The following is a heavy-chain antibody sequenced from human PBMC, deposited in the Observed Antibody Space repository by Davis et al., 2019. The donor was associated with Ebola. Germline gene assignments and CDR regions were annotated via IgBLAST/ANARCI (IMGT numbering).Heavy chain of an antibody. V-gene: IGHV1-2*06. J-gene: IGHJ3*02. CDR3: ARTRITMIVDDAFDI. CDR2: INPNSGGT. D-gene: IGHD3-22*01. CDR1: GYTFTGYY. Sequence: ASVKVSCKTSGYTFTGYYLHWVRQAPGQGLEWMGRINPNSGGTNYAQKFQGRVTMTRDTSISTAYMELSRLRSDDTAVYYCARTRITMIVDDAFDIWGQGTMVTVSS.